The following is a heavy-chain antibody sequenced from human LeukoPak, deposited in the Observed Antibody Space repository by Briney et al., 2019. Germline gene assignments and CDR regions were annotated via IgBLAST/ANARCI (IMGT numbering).Heavy chain of an antibody. J-gene: IGHJ4*02. CDR1: GFTFSSYG. CDR3: ARSSGSYRPFDS. Sequence: PRGSLRLSCAASGFTFSSYGMHWVRQAPGKGLEWVAVISYDGSNKYYADSVKGRFTISRDDAKYSLYLQMNSLRVEDTALYYCARSSGSYRPFDSWGRGTLVTVSS. V-gene: IGHV3-30*03. D-gene: IGHD1-26*01. CDR2: ISYDGSNK.